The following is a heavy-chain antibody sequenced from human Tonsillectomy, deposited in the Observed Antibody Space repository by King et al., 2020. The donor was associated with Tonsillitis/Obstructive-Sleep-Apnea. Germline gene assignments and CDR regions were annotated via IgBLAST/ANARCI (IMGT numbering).Heavy chain of an antibody. Sequence: VQLVESGAEVKKPGESLRISCKGSGYSFTSYWISWVRQMPGKGLEWMGRIDPSDSYTNYSPSFQGHVTISADKSISTAYLQWSSLKASDTAMYYCARLSGDLYYYYYYMDVWGKGTTVTVSS. J-gene: IGHJ6*03. CDR2: IDPSDSYT. CDR1: GYSFTSYW. D-gene: IGHD4-17*01. V-gene: IGHV5-10-1*01. CDR3: ARLSGDLYYYYYYMDV.